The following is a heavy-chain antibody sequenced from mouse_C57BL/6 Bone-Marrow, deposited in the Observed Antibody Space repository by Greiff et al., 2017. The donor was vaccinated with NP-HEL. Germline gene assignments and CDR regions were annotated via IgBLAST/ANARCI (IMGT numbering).Heavy chain of an antibody. Sequence: EVQLQQSGPELVKPGASVKISCKASGYTFTDYYMNWVKQSHGKSLEWIGDINPNNGGTSYNQKFKGKATLTVDKSSSTAYMGLRSLTSEDSAVYYCAREITTVVATDFDYWGQGTTLTVST. CDR1: GYTFTDYY. D-gene: IGHD1-1*01. J-gene: IGHJ2*01. V-gene: IGHV1-26*01. CDR3: AREITTVVATDFDY. CDR2: INPNNGGT.